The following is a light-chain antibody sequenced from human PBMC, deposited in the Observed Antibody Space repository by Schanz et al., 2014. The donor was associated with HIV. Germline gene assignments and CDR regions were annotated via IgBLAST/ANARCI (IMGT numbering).Light chain of an antibody. V-gene: IGKV3-20*01. Sequence: EVVMTQSPATLSVYPGERATLRCRATQVVSSNYLAWYQQKPGLAPRLLIYGASSRATGIPDRFSGSGFGTDFTLTINRVEPEDFAVYYCQQYGSSRYTFGQGTKLEIK. CDR2: GAS. CDR1: QVVSSNY. CDR3: QQYGSSRYT. J-gene: IGKJ2*01.